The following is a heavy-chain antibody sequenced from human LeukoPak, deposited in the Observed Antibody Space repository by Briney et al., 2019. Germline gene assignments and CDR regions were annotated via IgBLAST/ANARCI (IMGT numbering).Heavy chain of an antibody. D-gene: IGHD3-10*01. CDR1: GFTFDDYA. Sequence: PGGSQRLSCAASGFTFDDYAMHWVRQAPGKGLEWVSGINWNSGSIDYADSVKGRFTISRDNAKNSLYLQMNSLGAEDTALYYCAKDMSYGSGSRFDYWGQGTLVTVSS. CDR3: AKDMSYGSGSRFDY. CDR2: INWNSGSI. J-gene: IGHJ4*02. V-gene: IGHV3-9*01.